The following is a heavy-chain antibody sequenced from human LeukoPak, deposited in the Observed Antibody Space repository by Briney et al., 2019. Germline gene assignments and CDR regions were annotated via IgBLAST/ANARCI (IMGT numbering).Heavy chain of an antibody. CDR3: ARVDGDYYYYGMDV. D-gene: IGHD3-10*01. CDR1: GYTFVDYY. J-gene: IGHJ6*04. CDR2: INPSGGST. V-gene: IGHV1-46*01. Sequence: ASVKVSCKASGYTFVDYYMHWVRQAPGQGLEWTGIINPSGGSTSYAQKFQGRVTMTRDTSTSTVYMELSSLRSEDTAVYYCARVDGDYYYYGMDVWGKGTTVTVSS.